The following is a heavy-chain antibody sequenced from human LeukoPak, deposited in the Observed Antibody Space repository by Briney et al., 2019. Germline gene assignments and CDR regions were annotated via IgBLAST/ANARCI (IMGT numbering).Heavy chain of an antibody. D-gene: IGHD2-15*01. V-gene: IGHV1-2*06. Sequence: GASVKVSCKASGYTFTGYYMHWVRQAPGQGLEWMGRINPNSGGTNFAQKFQGRFTMTRDTSISTAYMELSRLRSDDTAVYYCASICSGGSCYTRNFDYWGQGTLVTVSS. CDR3: ASICSGGSCYTRNFDY. J-gene: IGHJ4*02. CDR2: INPNSGGT. CDR1: GYTFTGYY.